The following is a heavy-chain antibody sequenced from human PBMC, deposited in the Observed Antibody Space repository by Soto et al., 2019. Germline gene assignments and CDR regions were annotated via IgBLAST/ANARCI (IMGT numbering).Heavy chain of an antibody. D-gene: IGHD3-10*01. J-gene: IGHJ4*02. CDR3: ARGLGGARTYFDY. Sequence: ASVKVSCKASGYIFTSYYIHWVRQAPGQGLEWMGWINAGNGNTKYSQKFQGRVTITRDTSASTAYMELSSLRSEDTAVYYCARGLGGARTYFDYWGQGTLVTVSS. V-gene: IGHV1-3*01. CDR1: GYIFTSYY. CDR2: INAGNGNT.